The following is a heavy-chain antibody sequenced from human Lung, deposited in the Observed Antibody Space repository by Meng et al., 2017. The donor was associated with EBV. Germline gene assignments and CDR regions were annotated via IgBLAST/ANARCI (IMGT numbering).Heavy chain of an antibody. CDR1: GFTFSSYS. D-gene: IGHD6-13*01. CDR2: ISSSSSYI. J-gene: IGHJ4*02. V-gene: IGHV3-21*01. Sequence: EVQLVESGGGLVKPGGSLRLSCAASGFTFSSYSMNWVRQAPGKGLEWVSSISSSSSYIYYADSVKGRFTISRDNAKNSLYLQMNSLRAEDTAVYYCARAAAGTDCFDDWGQGTLGTVDS. CDR3: ARAAAGTDCFDD.